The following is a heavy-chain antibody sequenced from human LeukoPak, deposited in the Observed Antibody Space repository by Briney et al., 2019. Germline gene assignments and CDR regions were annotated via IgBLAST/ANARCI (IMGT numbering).Heavy chain of an antibody. V-gene: IGHV4-59*04. CDR3: ARLLGAGYFDY. CDR1: GGSISSYY. D-gene: IGHD1-26*01. Sequence: SETLSLTCTVPGGSISSYYWSWIRQPPGKGLEWIGYIYYSGSTYYNPSLKSRVTISVDTSKNQFSLKLSSVTAADTAVYYCARLLGAGYFDYWGQGTLVTVSS. CDR2: IYYSGST. J-gene: IGHJ4*02.